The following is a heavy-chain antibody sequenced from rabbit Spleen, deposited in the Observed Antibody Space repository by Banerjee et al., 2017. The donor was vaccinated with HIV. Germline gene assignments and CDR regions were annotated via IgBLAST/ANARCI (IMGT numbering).Heavy chain of an antibody. Sequence: QSLEESGGGLVKPEGSLTLTCKASQFSFSDRDVMCWVRQAPGKGLEWIACIDAGSSGDTYYANWAKGRFTISKTSSTTVTLQMTSLTVADTATYFCARDTGSSFSSYGMDLWGQGTLVTVS. CDR3: ARDTGSSFSSYGMDL. D-gene: IGHD8-1*01. CDR2: IDAGSSGDT. CDR1: QFSFSDRDV. J-gene: IGHJ6*01. V-gene: IGHV1S40*01.